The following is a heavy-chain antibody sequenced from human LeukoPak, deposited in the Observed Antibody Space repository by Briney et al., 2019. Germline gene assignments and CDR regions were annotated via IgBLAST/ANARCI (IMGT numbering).Heavy chain of an antibody. Sequence: GGSLRLSCTASGFTFRSYAMSWVRQAPGKGLEWVSAMSNSGGSTHYADSVKGRFTISRDNSKSTLYLQMNSLRAEDTAVYYCAKDDGSGFGRGYFDYWGQGALVTVSS. D-gene: IGHD3-10*01. V-gene: IGHV3-23*01. CDR2: MSNSGGST. CDR3: AKDDGSGFGRGYFDY. CDR1: GFTFRSYA. J-gene: IGHJ4*02.